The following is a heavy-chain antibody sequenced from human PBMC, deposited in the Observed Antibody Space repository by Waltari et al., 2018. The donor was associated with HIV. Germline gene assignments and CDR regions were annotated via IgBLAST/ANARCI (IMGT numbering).Heavy chain of an antibody. J-gene: IGHJ4*02. D-gene: IGHD2-8*01. Sequence: QVQLVQSGAEVKKPGASVKVSCKASGYTFTDYYIHWGRQAPGQGLECMGRINPNSGDTSYAQKFQGRVTMTRDTSISTAYMDLSRLRSDDTAVYYCATIPTNPNPDYWGQGTLVTVSS. CDR2: INPNSGDT. CDR1: GYTFTDYY. V-gene: IGHV1-2*06. CDR3: ATIPTNPNPDY.